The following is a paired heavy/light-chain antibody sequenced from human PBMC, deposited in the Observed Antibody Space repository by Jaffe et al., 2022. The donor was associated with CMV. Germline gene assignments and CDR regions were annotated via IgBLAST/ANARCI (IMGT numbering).Heavy chain of an antibody. CDR3: ATDDGGDKGGGFDS. D-gene: IGHD2-21*02. CDR2: IYKGGST. V-gene: IGHV3-53*02. CDR1: GFIVSNTY. J-gene: IGHJ4*02. Sequence: EVQLVETGGGLTQSGGSLRLSCAASGFIVSNTYMTWVRQAPGKGLEWVSVIYKGGSTYYADSVKGRFSISRDNSKSTLYLQMNSLRIEDTAVYYCATDDGGDKGGGFDSWGQGTLVTVSS.
Light chain of an antibody. CDR3: CSYAGRNTPGYV. J-gene: IGLJ1*01. Sequence: QSALTQPASVSGSPGQSITISCTGTSSDIGSYDLVSWYQQHPGKAPKLIIYEVTKRPSGVSIRFSGSKSGNTASLTISGLQAEDEADYYCCSYAGRNTPGYVFGTATKVTVL. CDR2: EVT. V-gene: IGLV2-23*02. CDR1: SSDIGSYDL.